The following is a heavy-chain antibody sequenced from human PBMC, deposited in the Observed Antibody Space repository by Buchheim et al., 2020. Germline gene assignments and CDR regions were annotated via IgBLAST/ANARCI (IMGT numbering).Heavy chain of an antibody. CDR3: AATHRITGTTFFEF. Sequence: QVQLLQSGTEVKKPGSSVKASCKTSGDSFIFNTYAINWVRQAPGQGPEWMGGITPLLGAPKYAPRFQGRLPITAAASTTSVYMELSSLASDDTAIYYGAATHRITGTTFFEFWGQGT. D-gene: IGHD1-20*01. V-gene: IGHV1-69*01. J-gene: IGHJ4*02. CDR2: ITPLLGAP. CDR1: GDSFIFNTYA.